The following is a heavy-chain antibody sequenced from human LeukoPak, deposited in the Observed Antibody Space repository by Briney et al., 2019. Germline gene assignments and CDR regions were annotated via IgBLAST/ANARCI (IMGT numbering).Heavy chain of an antibody. CDR2: IYSGGST. CDR1: GFTFSNNY. Sequence: GGSLRLSCAASGFTFSNNYMSWVRQTSWKGLEWVSTIYSGGSTYYTDSVKGRFTISRDNSKSTVFLQMNSLRTEDTAVYYCAKSDCSSASCYTIDYWGQGILVTVSS. J-gene: IGHJ4*02. V-gene: IGHV3-53*01. D-gene: IGHD2-2*02. CDR3: AKSDCSSASCYTIDY.